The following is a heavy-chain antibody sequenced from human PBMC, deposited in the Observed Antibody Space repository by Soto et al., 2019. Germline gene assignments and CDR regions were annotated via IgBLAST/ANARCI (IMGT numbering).Heavy chain of an antibody. D-gene: IGHD2-21*01. CDR2: IHYSGST. Sequence: QVQLQESGPGLVKPSQTLSLTCIVSGDSISSGDYYWSWIRQHPGKGLEWIGQIHYSGSTYYNPSLMRRVTISVDTSKNRFSLRLSSVTAADTAVYYCARDTRVAFSYFDNWGQGALVTVSS. CDR3: ARDTRVAFSYFDN. CDR1: GDSISSGDYY. J-gene: IGHJ4*02. V-gene: IGHV4-31*03.